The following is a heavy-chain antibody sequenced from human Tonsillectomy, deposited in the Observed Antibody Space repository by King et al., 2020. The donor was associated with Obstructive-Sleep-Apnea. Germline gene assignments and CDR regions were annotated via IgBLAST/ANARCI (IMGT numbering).Heavy chain of an antibody. D-gene: IGHD7-27*01. Sequence: VQLVESGGGLVKPGGSLRLSCAASGFTFSSYSMNWVRQAPGKGLEWVSSISSSSSYIYYADSVKGRFTISRDNAKNSLYLQMNSLRAEDTPVYYCARDRRQTGARPQYFDYWGQGTLVTVSS. CDR2: ISSSSSYI. V-gene: IGHV3-21*01. J-gene: IGHJ4*02. CDR1: GFTFSSYS. CDR3: ARDRRQTGARPQYFDY.